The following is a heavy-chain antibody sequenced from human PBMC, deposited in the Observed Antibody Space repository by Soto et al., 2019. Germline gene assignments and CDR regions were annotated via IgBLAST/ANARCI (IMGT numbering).Heavy chain of an antibody. CDR1: GFTFSDYY. Sequence: PGGSLRLSCAASGFTFSDYYMSWIRQAPGKGLEWVSYISSSSSYTNYADSVKGRFTISRDNAKNSLYLQMNSLRAEDTAVYYCAIAAAATNAFDIWGQGTMVTVSS. V-gene: IGHV3-11*06. CDR2: ISSSSSYT. D-gene: IGHD6-13*01. J-gene: IGHJ3*02. CDR3: AIAAAATNAFDI.